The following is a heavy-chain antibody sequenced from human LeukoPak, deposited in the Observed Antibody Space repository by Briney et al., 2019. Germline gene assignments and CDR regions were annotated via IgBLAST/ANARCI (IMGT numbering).Heavy chain of an antibody. CDR2: ISYDGSNK. CDR1: GFTFSSYG. D-gene: IGHD3-10*01. Sequence: PGGSLRLSCAASGFTFSSYGMHWVRQAPGKGLEWVAVISYDGSNKYYADSVKGRFTISRDNSKNTLYLQMNSLRAEDTAVYYCAKDLLRVVTSGAFDIWGQGTMVTVSS. J-gene: IGHJ3*02. V-gene: IGHV3-30*18. CDR3: AKDLLRVVTSGAFDI.